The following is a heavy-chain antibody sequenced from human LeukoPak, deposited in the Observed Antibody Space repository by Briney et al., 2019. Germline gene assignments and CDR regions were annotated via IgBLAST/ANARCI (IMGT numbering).Heavy chain of an antibody. J-gene: IGHJ6*02. Sequence: SETLSLTCTVSGGSISSGDYYWSWIRQPPGKGLEWIGYIYYSGSTYYNPALKSRVTISVDTSKNQFSLKLSSVTAADTAVYYCARDQPAGGVSTYDMDVWGQGTTVTVSS. V-gene: IGHV4-30-4*01. CDR2: IYYSGST. CDR1: GGSISSGDYY. D-gene: IGHD3-16*01. CDR3: ARDQPAGGVSTYDMDV.